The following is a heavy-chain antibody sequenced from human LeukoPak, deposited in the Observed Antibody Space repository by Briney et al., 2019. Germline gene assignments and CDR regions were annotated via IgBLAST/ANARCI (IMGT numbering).Heavy chain of an antibody. Sequence: GGSLRLSCAASGFTFSSYNMNGVRQAPGKGLEWVSSITFSSSYIYYADSVKGRFTISRDNAKNSLYLQMDSLRAEDTAVYYCARGREGYNSYDYWGQGTLVTVSS. J-gene: IGHJ4*02. CDR3: ARGREGYNSYDY. CDR1: GFTFSSYN. V-gene: IGHV3-21*01. D-gene: IGHD5-24*01. CDR2: ITFSSSYI.